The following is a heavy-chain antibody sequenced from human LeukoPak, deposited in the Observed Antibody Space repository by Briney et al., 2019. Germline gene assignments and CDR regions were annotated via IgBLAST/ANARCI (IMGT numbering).Heavy chain of an antibody. CDR3: ARDHIVLMVYAMALDY. CDR1: GFTFSSYG. CDR2: ISYDGSNK. Sequence: PGRSLRLSCAASGFTFSSYGMHWVRQAPGKGLEWVAVISYDGSNKYYADSVKGRFTISRDNSKNTLYLQMNSLRAEDTAVYYCARDHIVLMVYAMALDYWGQGTLVTVSS. J-gene: IGHJ4*02. V-gene: IGHV3-30*03. D-gene: IGHD2-8*01.